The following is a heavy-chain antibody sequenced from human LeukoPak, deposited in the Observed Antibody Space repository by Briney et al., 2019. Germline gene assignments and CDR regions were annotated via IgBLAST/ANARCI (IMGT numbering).Heavy chain of an antibody. CDR2: IWYDGNKK. Sequence: GGSLRLSCAASGFTFSHYAMLWFRQAPGKGLEWVAVIWYDGNKKYYADSVKGRFTISRDNSKTTVSLQMDSLRAEDTAMYYCAKDYAGGTLRNGLGGYFDYWGQGTLVTVSS. V-gene: IGHV3-33*06. D-gene: IGHD1-1*01. J-gene: IGHJ4*02. CDR3: AKDYAGGTLRNGLGGYFDY. CDR1: GFTFSHYA.